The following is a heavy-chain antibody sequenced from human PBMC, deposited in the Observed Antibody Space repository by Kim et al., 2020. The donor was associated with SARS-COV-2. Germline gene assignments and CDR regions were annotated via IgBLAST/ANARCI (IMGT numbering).Heavy chain of an antibody. CDR1: GLTFSTSW. Sequence: GGSLRLSCATSGLTFSTSWMSWVRQPPGKGLEWVANINADGSEKYYVDSGKGRFTISRDNAKNSLYLETSSLRAEDTAVYYCARETIHTVDYWGQGTLVTVSS. V-gene: IGHV3-7*01. CDR3: ARETIHTVDY. J-gene: IGHJ4*02. CDR2: INADGSEK.